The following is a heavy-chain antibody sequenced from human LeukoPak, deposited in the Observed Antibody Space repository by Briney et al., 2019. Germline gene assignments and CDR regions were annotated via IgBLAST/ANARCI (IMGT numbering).Heavy chain of an antibody. Sequence: GASVKVSCKASGYTFTSYGISWVRQAPGQGPEWMGWISAYNGNTNYAQKLQGRVTMTTDTSTSTAYMELRSLRSDDTAVYYCARDPPYCSSTSCYFDYWGQGTLVTVSS. CDR1: GYTFTSYG. D-gene: IGHD2-2*01. CDR3: ARDPPYCSSTSCYFDY. V-gene: IGHV1-18*01. CDR2: ISAYNGNT. J-gene: IGHJ4*02.